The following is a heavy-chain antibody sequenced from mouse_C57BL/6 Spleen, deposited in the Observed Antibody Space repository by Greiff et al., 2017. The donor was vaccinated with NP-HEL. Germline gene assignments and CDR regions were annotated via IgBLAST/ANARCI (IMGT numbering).Heavy chain of an antibody. CDR2: IRSKSNNYAT. CDR3: VSGAYYFDY. V-gene: IGHV10-1*01. D-gene: IGHD3-1*01. J-gene: IGHJ2*01. Sequence: EVKVVESGGGLVQPKGSLKLSCAASGFSFNTYAMNWVRQAPGKGLEWVARIRSKSNNYATYYADSVKDRFTISRDDSESMLYLQMNNLKTEDTAMYNCVSGAYYFDYWGQGTTLTVSS. CDR1: GFSFNTYA.